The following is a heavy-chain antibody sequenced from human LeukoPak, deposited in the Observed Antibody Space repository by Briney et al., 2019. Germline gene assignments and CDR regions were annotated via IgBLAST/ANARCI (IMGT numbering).Heavy chain of an antibody. Sequence: SETLSLTCTVSGGSITISDYYWGWIRLPPGKGLEWIGTISHTGTTYYNPSLQSRVTISVDKSKNQFSLKLSSVTAADTAVYYCATREHHVLRTPGDYWGQGTLVTVSS. CDR2: ISHTGTT. CDR3: ATREHHVLRTPGDY. CDR1: GGSITISDYY. J-gene: IGHJ4*02. V-gene: IGHV4-39*01. D-gene: IGHD6-6*01.